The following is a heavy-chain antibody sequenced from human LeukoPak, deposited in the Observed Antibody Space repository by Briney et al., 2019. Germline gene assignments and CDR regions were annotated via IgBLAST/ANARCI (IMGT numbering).Heavy chain of an antibody. D-gene: IGHD2-15*01. V-gene: IGHV3-23*01. CDR1: RFTFSSYW. CDR3: AKRCEKSGSCYSRSDP. CDR2: ISGSGGST. J-gene: IGHJ5*02. Sequence: GGSLRLSCAVSRFTFSSYWMSWVRQAPGKGLEWVSAISGSGGSTYYADSVKGRFTISRDNSKNTLYLQMNGLRAEDTAVYYCAKRCEKSGSCYSRSDPWGQGTLVTVSS.